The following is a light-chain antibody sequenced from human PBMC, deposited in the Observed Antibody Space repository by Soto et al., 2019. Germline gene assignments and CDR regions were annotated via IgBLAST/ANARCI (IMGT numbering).Light chain of an antibody. CDR1: QSLLQSNGYNY. CDR2: LGS. CDR3: MQAVHTPWT. J-gene: IGKJ1*01. V-gene: IGKV2-28*01. Sequence: DTVMTQSPLSLPVTPGEPASISCRSSQSLLQSNGYNYLDWYLQKPGQSPQLLIYLGSHRASGVPDRFSGSGSGTDFTLKISRVEAEDVGVYYCMQAVHTPWTFGQGTKVDIK.